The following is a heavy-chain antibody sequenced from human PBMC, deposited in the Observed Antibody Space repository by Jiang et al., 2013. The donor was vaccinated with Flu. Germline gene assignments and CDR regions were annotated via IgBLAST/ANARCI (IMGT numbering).Heavy chain of an antibody. CDR3: ARDKKGSSCYDY. V-gene: IGHV4-59*01. D-gene: IGHD6-13*01. Sequence: LLKPSETLSLTCTVSGGSISSYYWSWIRQPPGKGLEWIGYIYYSGSTNYNPSLKSRVTISVDTSKNQFSLKLSSVTAADTAVYYCARDKKGSSCYDYWGQGTLVTVSS. CDR2: IYYSGST. CDR1: GGSISSYY. J-gene: IGHJ4*02.